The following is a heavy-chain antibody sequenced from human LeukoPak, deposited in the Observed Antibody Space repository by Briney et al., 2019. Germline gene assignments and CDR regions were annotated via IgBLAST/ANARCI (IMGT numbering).Heavy chain of an antibody. CDR3: ARVVVGAPYHYSDP. J-gene: IGHJ5*02. CDR2: ISSSTTTM. CDR1: GFTLSSYS. V-gene: IGHV3-48*02. D-gene: IGHD1-26*01. Sequence: GGSLRLSCAASGFTLSSYSMSWVRQAPGKGLEWVSYISSSTTTMYYSDSVKGRFTISRDNAKNSLSLQINSLRDEDTAVYYCARVVVGAPYHYSDPWGQGTLVTVSS.